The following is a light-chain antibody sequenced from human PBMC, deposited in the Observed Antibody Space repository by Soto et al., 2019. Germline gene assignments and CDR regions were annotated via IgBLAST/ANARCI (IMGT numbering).Light chain of an antibody. CDR3: QHYHNWPPWT. Sequence: EIVMTQSPATLSASPGERVTLSCRASQSVSVNLAWYQQNPGQAPRLLIYGASTRATGIPARFSASGSGTEFTLTISSLQSEDFAVYYCQHYHNWPPWTFGQGTKVEIK. J-gene: IGKJ1*01. CDR2: GAS. V-gene: IGKV3-15*01. CDR1: QSVSVN.